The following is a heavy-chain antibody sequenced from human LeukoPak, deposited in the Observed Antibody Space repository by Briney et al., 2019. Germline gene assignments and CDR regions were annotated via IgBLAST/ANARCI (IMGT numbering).Heavy chain of an antibody. CDR2: TYYRSKWYN. CDR1: GDSVSSNSAA. V-gene: IGHV6-1*01. CDR3: ARVRAVAGDYCYYGMDV. J-gene: IGHJ6*02. D-gene: IGHD6-19*01. Sequence: SQTLSLTCAISGDSVSSNSAAWNWIRQSPSRGLEWLGRTYYRSKWYNDYAVSVKSRITINPDTSKNQFSLQLNSVTPEDTAVYYCARVRAVAGDYCYYGMDVWGQGTTVTVSS.